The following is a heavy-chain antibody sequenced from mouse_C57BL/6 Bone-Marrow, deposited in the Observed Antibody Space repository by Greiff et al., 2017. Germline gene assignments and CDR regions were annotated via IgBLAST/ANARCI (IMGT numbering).Heavy chain of an antibody. J-gene: IGHJ1*03. CDR1: GYTFTTYP. Sequence: VQLQQSGAELVKPGASVKMSCKASGYTFTTYPIEWMKQNHGKSLEWIGNFHPYNDDTKYNEKFKGKATLTVEKSSSTVYLELSRLTSDDSAVYYGARSYYGSSRYWYFDVWGTGTTVTVSS. CDR3: ARSYYGSSRYWYFDV. V-gene: IGHV1-47*01. D-gene: IGHD1-1*01. CDR2: FHPYNDDT.